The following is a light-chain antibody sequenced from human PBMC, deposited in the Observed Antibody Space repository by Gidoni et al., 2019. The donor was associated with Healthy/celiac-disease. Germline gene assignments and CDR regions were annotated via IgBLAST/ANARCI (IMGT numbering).Light chain of an antibody. V-gene: IGLV2-8*01. CDR1: SSAVGGYNY. Sequence: QSALPQPPSASGSPGQSVTISCTGPSSAVGGYNYVSWYQQHPGKAPNLMIYEVSKRPAGVPDRVSGSKSGNTASLTVSGLQAEDEADYYCSSYAGSNNLVFGGGTKLTVL. CDR3: SSYAGSNNLV. J-gene: IGLJ2*01. CDR2: EVS.